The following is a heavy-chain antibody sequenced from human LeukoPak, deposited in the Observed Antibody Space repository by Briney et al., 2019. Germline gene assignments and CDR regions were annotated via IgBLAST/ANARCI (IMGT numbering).Heavy chain of an antibody. Sequence: PGGSLRLSCAGSGFTFSGYCMQWVRQAPGKGLVWVSSIKSDGTGTTYAGSVKGRFTISKDNAKNTLYLQRNSLRAEDTAVYYCARDGDWVGGTIDYWGQGTLVTVS. J-gene: IGHJ4*02. CDR2: IKSDGTGT. D-gene: IGHD1-26*01. V-gene: IGHV3-74*01. CDR3: ARDGDWVGGTIDY. CDR1: GFTFSGYC.